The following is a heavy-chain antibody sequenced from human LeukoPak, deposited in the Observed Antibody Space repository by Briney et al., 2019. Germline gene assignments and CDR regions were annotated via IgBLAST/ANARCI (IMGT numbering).Heavy chain of an antibody. Sequence: GASVKVSCKASGGTFSSYAISWVRQAPGQGLEWMGGIIPIFGTANYAQKFQGRVTITTDESTSTAYMELSSLRSEDTAVYYCARGRGGTMVRGVIITGYMDVWGKGTTVTVSS. D-gene: IGHD3-10*01. CDR3: ARGRGGTMVRGVIITGYMDV. CDR2: IIPIFGTA. CDR1: GGTFSSYA. J-gene: IGHJ6*03. V-gene: IGHV1-69*05.